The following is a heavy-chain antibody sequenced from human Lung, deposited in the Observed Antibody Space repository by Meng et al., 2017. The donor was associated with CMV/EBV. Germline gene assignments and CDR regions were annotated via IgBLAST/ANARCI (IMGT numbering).Heavy chain of an antibody. CDR1: GFTFSSFSSYA. V-gene: IGHV3-30*02. CDR2: IPYDRSNK. D-gene: IGHD2-2*01. CDR3: AKVKVTAALLDSVDI. J-gene: IGHJ3*02. Sequence: GGSXRLSCAASGFTFSSFSSYAMHWVRQAPGKGLEWVASIPYDRSNKYYTDSVKGRFTISRDNSKNALYLHMNSLRTEDTAVYYCAKVKVTAALLDSVDIWXQGTMVTVSS.